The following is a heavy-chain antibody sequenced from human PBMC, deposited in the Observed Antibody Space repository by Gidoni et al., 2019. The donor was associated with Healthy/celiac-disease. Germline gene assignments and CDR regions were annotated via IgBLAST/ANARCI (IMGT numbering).Heavy chain of an antibody. D-gene: IGHD6-19*01. Sequence: QVQLVQSGAEVQKPGSSVKVSCKASGGPFSSYAISWVRQAPGQGLEWMGGIIPIFGTANYAQKFQGRVTITADESTSTAYMELSSLRSEDTAVYYCARDWGDSSGWYEAYYYYGMDVWGQGTTVTVSS. V-gene: IGHV1-69*01. J-gene: IGHJ6*02. CDR3: ARDWGDSSGWYEAYYYYGMDV. CDR2: IIPIFGTA. CDR1: GGPFSSYA.